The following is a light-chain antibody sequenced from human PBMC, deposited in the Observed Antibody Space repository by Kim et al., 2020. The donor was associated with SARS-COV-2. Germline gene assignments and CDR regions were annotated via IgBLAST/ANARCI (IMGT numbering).Light chain of an antibody. CDR3: QLYGTSWT. Sequence: EIVLTQSPGTLSLSPGERATLSCRASQSVYSNYLAWYLQKPGQAPRLLIYGASSRATGIPDRFSGSGSGTDFTLTINRLQPDDFAVYYCQLYGTSWTFGQGTKVDIK. V-gene: IGKV3-20*01. CDR1: QSVYSNY. CDR2: GAS. J-gene: IGKJ1*01.